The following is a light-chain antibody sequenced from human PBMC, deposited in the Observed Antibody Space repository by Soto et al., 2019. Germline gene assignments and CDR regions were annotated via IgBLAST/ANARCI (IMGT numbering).Light chain of an antibody. CDR1: PSVFYSTNNKNY. V-gene: IGKV4-1*01. Sequence: IVMTQAPDSLAVSLGERATINCKSSPSVFYSTNNKNYLAWYQQKPGQPPKLLIYWASTRESGVPDRFSGSGSGTDFTLSISSLQAEDVAVYYCQQYYSTPLTLGGGTKVEIK. CDR3: QQYYSTPLT. CDR2: WAS. J-gene: IGKJ4*01.